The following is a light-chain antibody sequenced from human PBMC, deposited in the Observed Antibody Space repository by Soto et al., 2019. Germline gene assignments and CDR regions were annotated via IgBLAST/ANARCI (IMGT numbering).Light chain of an antibody. J-gene: IGKJ1*01. V-gene: IGKV3-15*01. CDR3: QQYNNRRT. Sequence: EIVMTQSPATLSVSQGERATLSCRASHSVSSNLAWYQQKPVQAPRLLMYGASTSATGIPARFSGSGSGTEFTLTISSLQSEDFAVYYCQQYNNRRTFGQGTKVAIK. CDR1: HSVSSN. CDR2: GAS.